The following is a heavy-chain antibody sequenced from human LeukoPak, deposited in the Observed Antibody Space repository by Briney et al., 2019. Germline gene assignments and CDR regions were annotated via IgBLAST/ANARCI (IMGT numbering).Heavy chain of an antibody. V-gene: IGHV3-66*02. CDR3: ARDTVSGSHDFDY. D-gene: IGHD3-10*01. CDR1: GFTVSSNY. Sequence: GGSLRLSCAASGFTVSSNYMSWVRQAPGKGLEWVSVIYSGGSTYYADSLKGRLSASRDNSKNTVYLQMNSLRGEDTAVYYCARDTVSGSHDFDYWGQGTLVTVSS. CDR2: IYSGGST. J-gene: IGHJ4*02.